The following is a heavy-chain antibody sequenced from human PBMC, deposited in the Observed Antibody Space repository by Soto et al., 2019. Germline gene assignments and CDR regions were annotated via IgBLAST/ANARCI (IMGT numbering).Heavy chain of an antibody. CDR1: GGSFSGYY. J-gene: IGHJ4*02. CDR2: INHSGST. Sequence: QVQLQQWGAGLLKPSETLSLTCAVYGGSFSGYYWSWIRQPPGKGLEWIGEINHSGSTNYNPSLKIRVTLSVDTSKNQFSLKLSSVTAADTAVYYCARARRGIAARLFDYWGQGTLVTVSS. V-gene: IGHV4-34*01. D-gene: IGHD6-6*01. CDR3: ARARRGIAARLFDY.